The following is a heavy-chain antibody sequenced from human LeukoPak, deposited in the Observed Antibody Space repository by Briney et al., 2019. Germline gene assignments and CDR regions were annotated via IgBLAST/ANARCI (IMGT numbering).Heavy chain of an antibody. V-gene: IGHV1-18*01. J-gene: IGHJ4*02. Sequence: ASVKVSCKASGYTFTSYGISWVRQAPGQGLEWMGWISAYNGNTNYAQKLQGRVTMTTDTSTSTAYMELRSLRSDDTAVYYCAREGTYYDFWSGYSYYFDYWGQGTLVTVSS. CDR2: ISAYNGNT. D-gene: IGHD3-3*01. CDR1: GYTFTSYG. CDR3: AREGTYYDFWSGYSYYFDY.